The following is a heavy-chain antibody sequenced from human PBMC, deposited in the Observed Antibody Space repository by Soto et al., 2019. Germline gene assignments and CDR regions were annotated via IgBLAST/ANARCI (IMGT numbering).Heavy chain of an antibody. Sequence: SETLSLTCTVSGGSISSYYWSWIRQPPGKGLEWIGYIYYSGSTNYNPSLKSRVTISVDTSKNQFSLKLSSVTAADTAVYYCARLEYSNRDSEYYYYYYMDVWGKGTTVIVSS. J-gene: IGHJ6*03. CDR3: ARLEYSNRDSEYYYYYYMDV. D-gene: IGHD6-6*01. CDR1: GGSISSYY. CDR2: IYYSGST. V-gene: IGHV4-59*08.